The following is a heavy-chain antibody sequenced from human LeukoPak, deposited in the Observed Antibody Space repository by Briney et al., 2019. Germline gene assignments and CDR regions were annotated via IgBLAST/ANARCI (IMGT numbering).Heavy chain of an antibody. CDR3: ARQSSGYCSGGSCPGVGY. V-gene: IGHV4-39*01. CDR2: IYYSGRT. Sequence: PSETLSLTCTVSGGXISSSSYYWGWIRQPPGKGLEWIGSIYYSGRTYYNPSLKSRVTISVDTSKNQFSLKLSSVTAADTAVYYCARQSSGYCSGGSCPGVGYWGQGTLVTVSS. D-gene: IGHD2-15*01. J-gene: IGHJ4*02. CDR1: GGXISSSSYY.